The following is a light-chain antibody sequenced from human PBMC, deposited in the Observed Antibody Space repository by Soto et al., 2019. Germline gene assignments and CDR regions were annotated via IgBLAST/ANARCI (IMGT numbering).Light chain of an antibody. CDR2: GAS. V-gene: IGKV3-20*01. CDR1: QSVSSR. J-gene: IGKJ5*01. CDR3: QQYVTSAIT. Sequence: EIVMTQSPGTLSLSPGERATLSCRASQSVSSRLAWYQQKPGQASRLLISGASSRATGIPDRFSGSGSGTDFTLTISRLEPEDFALYYCQQYVTSAITFGQGTRLEIK.